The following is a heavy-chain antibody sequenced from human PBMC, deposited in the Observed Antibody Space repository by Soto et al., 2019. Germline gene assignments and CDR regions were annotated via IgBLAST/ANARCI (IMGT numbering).Heavy chain of an antibody. J-gene: IGHJ4*02. CDR3: ARLEYGDYASFDY. CDR2: ISSSGSTT. CDR1: GFTFSSYA. Sequence: PGGSLRLSCSASGFTFSSYAMHWVRQAPGKGLEYVSAISSSGSTTYYADSVKGRFTISRDNAKNTLYLQMNSLRAEDTAVYYCARLEYGDYASFDYWGQGTLVTVSS. D-gene: IGHD4-17*01. V-gene: IGHV3-64*04.